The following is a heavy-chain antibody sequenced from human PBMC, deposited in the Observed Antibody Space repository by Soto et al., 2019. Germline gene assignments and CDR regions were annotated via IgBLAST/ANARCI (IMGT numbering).Heavy chain of an antibody. V-gene: IGHV1-69*01. J-gene: IGHJ4*02. CDR2: IIPIFGTA. Sequence: QVPLVQSGAEVKKPGSSVKVSCKASGGPFSSYAIRWVRQAPGQGLEGMGGIIPIFGTANYAQKFQGRVTITADESTSTADMELSSLRAEDTAVYYCARLGQQLAHLLDYWGQGTLVTVSS. CDR3: ARLGQQLAHLLDY. D-gene: IGHD6-13*01. CDR1: GGPFSSYA.